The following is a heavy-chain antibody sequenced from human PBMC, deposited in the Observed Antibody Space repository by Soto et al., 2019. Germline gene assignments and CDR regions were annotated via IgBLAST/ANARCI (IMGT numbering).Heavy chain of an antibody. Sequence: GASVKVSCKASGYTFTGYYMHWVRQAPGEGLEWMGWINPNSGGTNYAQKFQGWVTMTRDTSISTAYMELSRLRSDDTAVYYCARACRLKGIAARPVPLSGMDVWGQGTTVTVSS. V-gene: IGHV1-2*04. CDR1: GYTFTGYY. J-gene: IGHJ6*02. CDR3: ARACRLKGIAARPVPLSGMDV. D-gene: IGHD6-6*01. CDR2: INPNSGGT.